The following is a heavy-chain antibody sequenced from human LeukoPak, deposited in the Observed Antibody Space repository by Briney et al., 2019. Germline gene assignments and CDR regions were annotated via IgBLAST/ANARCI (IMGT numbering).Heavy chain of an antibody. V-gene: IGHV3-23*01. CDR3: ARADPGFGAHLDY. CDR2: ISGSGGST. D-gene: IGHD3-10*01. Sequence: GGSLRLSCAASGFTFSSYGMSWVRQAPGKGLEWVSAISGSGGSTYYPGSVKGRFTISRENAKNSLYLQMNSLRAGDTAVYYCARADPGFGAHLDYWGQGTLVTVSS. J-gene: IGHJ4*02. CDR1: GFTFSSYG.